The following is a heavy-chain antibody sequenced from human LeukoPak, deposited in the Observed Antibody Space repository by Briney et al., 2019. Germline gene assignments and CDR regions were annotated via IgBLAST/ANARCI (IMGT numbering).Heavy chain of an antibody. D-gene: IGHD2-15*01. CDR1: GYTFTSYD. CDR3: ARRHPDCSGGSCYWFDP. J-gene: IGHJ5*02. V-gene: IGHV1-8*01. CDR2: MNPNSGNT. Sequence: ASVKVSCKASGYTFTSYDINWVRQATGQGLEWMGWMNPNSGNTGYAQKFQGRVTMTRNTSISTAYMELSSLRSEDTAVYYCARRHPDCSGGSCYWFDPRGQGTLVTASS.